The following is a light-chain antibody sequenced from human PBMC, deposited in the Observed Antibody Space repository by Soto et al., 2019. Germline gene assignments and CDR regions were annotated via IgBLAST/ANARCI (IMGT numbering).Light chain of an antibody. CDR3: QKYGNFWT. CDR2: GAS. J-gene: IGKJ1*01. V-gene: IGKV3-11*01. Sequence: EIVLTQSPATLSLSPGERATLSCRASQTVSSFLAWYQQRPGQAPRLLIYGASHRATGIPDRFSGSGSGTDFSLTIRRLEPDDFAVYYCQKYGNFWTFGQGTKVDIK. CDR1: QTVSSF.